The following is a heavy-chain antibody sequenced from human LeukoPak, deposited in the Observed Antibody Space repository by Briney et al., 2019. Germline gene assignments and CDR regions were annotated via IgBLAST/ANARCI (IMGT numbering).Heavy chain of an antibody. Sequence: PGGSLRLSCAASGFTFDDYGMSWVRQAPRKGLEWVSGLNWNGGSTGYADSVKGRFTISRDNAKNSLYLQMDSLRAEDTALYHCARVAYYYGSGRPYYFDSWGQGTLVTVSS. CDR3: ARVAYYYGSGRPYYFDS. D-gene: IGHD3-10*01. CDR1: GFTFDDYG. CDR2: LNWNGGST. J-gene: IGHJ4*02. V-gene: IGHV3-20*01.